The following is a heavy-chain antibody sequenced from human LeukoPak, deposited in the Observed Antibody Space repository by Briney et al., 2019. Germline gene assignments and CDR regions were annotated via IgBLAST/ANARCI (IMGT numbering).Heavy chain of an antibody. V-gene: IGHV4-39*07. CDR2: IFYSGST. J-gene: IGHJ4*02. CDR3: ARGRRDGEVDY. Sequence: PSETLSLTCTVSGGSISTSNYYWGWIRQPPGRGLEWIGNIFYSGSTYYSPSLKSRVTISVDTSKNQFSLKLSSVTAADTAVYYCARGRRDGEVDYWGQGTLVTVSS. CDR1: GGSISTSNYY. D-gene: IGHD5-24*01.